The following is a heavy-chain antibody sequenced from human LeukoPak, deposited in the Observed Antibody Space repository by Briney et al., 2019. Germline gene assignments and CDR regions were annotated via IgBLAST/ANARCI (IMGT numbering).Heavy chain of an antibody. V-gene: IGHV5-51*01. CDR2: IYPGDSDT. CDR3: ARLVDGHSSGYYFDY. D-gene: IGHD3-22*01. Sequence: GESLKISCKGSGYSFTSYWIGWVRQMPGKSLEWMGIIYPGDSDTRYSPSFQGQVTTSADKSISTAYLQWSSLKASDTAMYYCARLVDGHSSGYYFDYWGQGTLVTVSS. CDR1: GYSFTSYW. J-gene: IGHJ4*02.